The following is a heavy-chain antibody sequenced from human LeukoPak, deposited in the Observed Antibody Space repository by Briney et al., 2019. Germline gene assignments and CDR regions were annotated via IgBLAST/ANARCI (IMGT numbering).Heavy chain of an antibody. CDR2: ISGYNGHT. D-gene: IGHD2-15*01. Sequence: ASVKVFCKASGYTFTSYGISWVRQAPGQGLEWMGWISGYNGHTIYAQKLQGRVTMTTDTSTSTAYMELRSLRSDDTAVYYCARDLATVVVVAADPFDYWGQGTLVTVSS. J-gene: IGHJ4*02. V-gene: IGHV1-18*01. CDR3: ARDLATVVVVAADPFDY. CDR1: GYTFTSYG.